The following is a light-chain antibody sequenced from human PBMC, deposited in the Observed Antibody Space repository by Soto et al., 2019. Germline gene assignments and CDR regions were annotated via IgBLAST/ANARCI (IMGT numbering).Light chain of an antibody. J-gene: IGKJ2*01. CDR3: QEYCSTPFT. CDR2: WAS. V-gene: IGKV4-1*01. Sequence: DIVMTQSPDSLAVSLGERATINCKSSQIVSYSSNNKNYLAWYQQKPGQPPKLLIYWASTRESGVPDRFSGRGAVTDFTLTIRTLHAEDVAVYFCQEYCSTPFTFGQGTKLEIK. CDR1: QIVSYSSNNKNY.